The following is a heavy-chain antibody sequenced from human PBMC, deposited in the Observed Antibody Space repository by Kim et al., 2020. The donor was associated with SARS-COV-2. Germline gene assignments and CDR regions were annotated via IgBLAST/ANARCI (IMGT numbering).Heavy chain of an antibody. CDR1: GYTFSRYG. Sequence: ASVKVSCKASGYTFSRYGVSWVRQAPGQGLEWMGWISSYNGNKYYTEKFQGRVTMTIDTFTSTAYMELRSLRSDDTAVYFCARDGAITGSNSDYWGQGTLVTVSS. CDR3: ARDGAITGSNSDY. J-gene: IGHJ4*02. D-gene: IGHD6-13*01. V-gene: IGHV1-18*04. CDR2: ISSYNGNK.